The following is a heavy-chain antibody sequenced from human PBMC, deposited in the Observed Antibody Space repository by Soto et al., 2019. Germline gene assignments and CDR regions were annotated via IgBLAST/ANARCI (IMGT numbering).Heavy chain of an antibody. D-gene: IGHD1-26*01. V-gene: IGHV3-30*18. J-gene: IGHJ4*02. CDR3: AKPLGGYFDY. CDR2: ISYDGSNK. CDR1: GFTFSIYG. Sequence: PGGSLRLSCAASGFTFSIYGMHWVRQAPGKGLEWVAVISYDGSNKYYADSVKGRFTISRDNSKNTLYLQMNSLRAEDTAVYYCAKPLGGYFDYWGQGTLVTVSS.